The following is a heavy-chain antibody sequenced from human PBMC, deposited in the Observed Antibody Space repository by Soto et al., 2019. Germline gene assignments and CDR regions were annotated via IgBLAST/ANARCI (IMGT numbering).Heavy chain of an antibody. Sequence: PGGSLRLSCAASGFTFSNAWMNWVCQAPWKGLEWVAVISYDGSNKYYADSVKGRFTISRDNSKNTLYLQMNSLRAEDTAVYYCARGKDNWNYWSVYYYYGMEVWGQGTTDTVSS. CDR1: GFTFSNAW. J-gene: IGHJ6*01. CDR2: ISYDGSNK. D-gene: IGHD1-7*01. V-gene: IGHV3-30-3*01. CDR3: ARGKDNWNYWSVYYYYGMEV.